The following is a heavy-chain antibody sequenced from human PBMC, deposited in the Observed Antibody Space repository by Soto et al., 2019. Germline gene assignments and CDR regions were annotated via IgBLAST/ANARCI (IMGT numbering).Heavy chain of an antibody. V-gene: IGHV1-24*01. CDR2: FDPEDGET. J-gene: IGHJ4*02. CDR3: ATGPVATTLFDY. D-gene: IGHD5-12*01. Sequence: ASVKVSCEVCGYTLTELSMHWVRQAPGKGLEWMGGFDPEDGETIYAQKFQGRVTMTEDTSTDTAYMELSSLRSEDTAVYYCATGPVATTLFDYWGQGTLVTVSS. CDR1: GYTLTELS.